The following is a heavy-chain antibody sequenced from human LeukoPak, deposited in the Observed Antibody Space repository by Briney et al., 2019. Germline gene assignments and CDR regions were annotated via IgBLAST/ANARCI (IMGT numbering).Heavy chain of an antibody. CDR1: GGSISSSSYY. D-gene: IGHD3-22*01. CDR3: ARLHYDSSEASWFDP. V-gene: IGHV4-39*01. Sequence: PSETLSLTCTVSGGSISSSSYYRGWIRQPPGKGLEWIGSIYYSGSTYYNPSLKSRVTISVDTSKNQFSLKLSSVTAADTAVYYCARLHYDSSEASWFDPWGQGTLVIVSS. J-gene: IGHJ5*02. CDR2: IYYSGST.